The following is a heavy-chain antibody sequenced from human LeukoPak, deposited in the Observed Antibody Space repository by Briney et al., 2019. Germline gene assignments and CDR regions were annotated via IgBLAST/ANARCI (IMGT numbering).Heavy chain of an antibody. Sequence: PSETLSLTCTVSGGSISSSSYYWGWIRQPPGKGLEWIGSIYYSGSTYYNPSLKSRVTISVDTSKNQFSLKLSSVTAADTAVYYCARERLTGTNWFDPWGQGTLVTVSS. J-gene: IGHJ5*02. V-gene: IGHV4-39*02. D-gene: IGHD1-20*01. CDR2: IYYSGST. CDR1: GGSISSSSYY. CDR3: ARERLTGTNWFDP.